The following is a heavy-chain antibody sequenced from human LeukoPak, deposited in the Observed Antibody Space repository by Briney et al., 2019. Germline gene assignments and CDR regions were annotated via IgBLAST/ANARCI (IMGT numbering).Heavy chain of an antibody. CDR1: GYSFTDYW. J-gene: IGHJ4*02. CDR2: IFPGDSET. Sequence: GESLKISCKGSGYSFTDYWIGWVRQTPGKGLECMATIFPGDSETRYSPSFRGQVIISADKSINTAYLQWSDLKASDIGIYYCVRPDLGVSGLNYFDSWGQGTRVTVSS. D-gene: IGHD5/OR15-5a*01. CDR3: VRPDLGVSGLNYFDS. V-gene: IGHV5-51*01.